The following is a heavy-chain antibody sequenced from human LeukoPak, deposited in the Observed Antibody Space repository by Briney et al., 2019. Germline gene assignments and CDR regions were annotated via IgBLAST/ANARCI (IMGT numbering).Heavy chain of an antibody. CDR1: GGSISSYY. J-gene: IGHJ6*03. CDR3: ASLGYYYMDV. V-gene: IGHV4-59*01. CDR2: IYYSGST. Sequence: SETLSLTCTVSGGSISSYYWSWIRQPPGKGLEWIGYIYYSGSTNYNPSLKSRVTTSVDTSKNQFSLKLSSVTAADTAVYYCASLGYYYMDVWGKGTTVTVSS.